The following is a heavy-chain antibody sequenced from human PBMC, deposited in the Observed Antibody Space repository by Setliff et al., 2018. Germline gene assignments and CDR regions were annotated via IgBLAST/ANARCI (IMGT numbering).Heavy chain of an antibody. Sequence: SETLSLTCSVSGGSISSGSYYWGWIRQSPGKGLEWIGSMYYSGSTYYNPSLKGRATLSVDTTKNQFSLKLTSMTAADTAVYFCARHLLVQGTYHFDYWGQGTLVTVSS. CDR3: ARHLLVQGTYHFDY. V-gene: IGHV4-39*01. J-gene: IGHJ4*02. CDR2: MYYSGST. CDR1: GGSISSGSYY. D-gene: IGHD3-10*01.